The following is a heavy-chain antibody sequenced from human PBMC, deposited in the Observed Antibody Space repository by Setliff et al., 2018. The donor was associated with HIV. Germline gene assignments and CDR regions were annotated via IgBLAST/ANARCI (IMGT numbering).Heavy chain of an antibody. D-gene: IGHD5-12*01. CDR1: GGSINNYF. V-gene: IGHV4-59*01. Sequence: KTSETLSLTCTVSGGSINNYFWNWIRQPPGKGLEWLGCLYYTGRANYNPSLKSRLTVSVDTSKNQFSLKLSSVTAADTAVYYCARDGYNYKKGTSYMDVWGKGTTVTVSS. CDR2: LYYTGRA. CDR3: ARDGYNYKKGTSYMDV. J-gene: IGHJ6*03.